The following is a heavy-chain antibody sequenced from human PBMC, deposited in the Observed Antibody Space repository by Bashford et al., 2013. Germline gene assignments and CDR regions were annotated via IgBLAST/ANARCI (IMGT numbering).Heavy chain of an antibody. Sequence: VRQAPGRGWSRVAYISSTSTTIKYADSVRGRFTVSRDNAKNSLYLQMNSLRDEDTALYYCVREISATLNFDYWGQGTLVTVSS. CDR3: VREISATLNFDY. V-gene: IGHV3-48*02. J-gene: IGHJ4*02. CDR2: ISSTSTTI. D-gene: IGHD2-15*01.